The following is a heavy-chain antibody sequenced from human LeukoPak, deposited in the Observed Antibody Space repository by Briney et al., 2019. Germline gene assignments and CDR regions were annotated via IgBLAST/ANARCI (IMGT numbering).Heavy chain of an antibody. CDR1: GGSIKGLY. V-gene: IGHV4-59*11. CDR3: AREMATGPGAEAFDF. CDR2: IFYTGST. D-gene: IGHD1-1*01. Sequence: SETLSLTCTVSGGSIKGLYWSWIRQPPGKGLEWNGYIFYTGSTNYNPSLESRVTISVDMSKNQFSLKLNSMTAADTGVYYCAREMATGPGAEAFDFWGQGTMITVSS. J-gene: IGHJ3*01.